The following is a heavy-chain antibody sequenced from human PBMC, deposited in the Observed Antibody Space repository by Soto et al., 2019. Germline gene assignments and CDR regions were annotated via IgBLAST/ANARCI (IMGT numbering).Heavy chain of an antibody. CDR3: ARGSREYYYDSSGYYYDY. V-gene: IGHV4-59*01. CDR1: GGSISSYY. J-gene: IGHJ4*02. CDR2: IYYSGST. Sequence: SETLSLTCTVSGGSISSYYWSWIRQPPGKGLEWIGYIYYSGSTNYNPSLKSRVTISVDTSKNQFSLKLSSVTAADTAVYYCARGSREYYYDSSGYYYDYWGQGTLVTVSS. D-gene: IGHD3-22*01.